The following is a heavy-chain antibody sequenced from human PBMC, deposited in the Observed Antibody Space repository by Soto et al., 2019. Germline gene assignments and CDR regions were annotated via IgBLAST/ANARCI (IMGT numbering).Heavy chain of an antibody. D-gene: IGHD6-13*01. Sequence: KQSQTLSLTCTVSGGSISSYYWSWIRQPPGKGLEWIGYIYYSGSTNYNPSLKSRVTISVDTSKNQFSLKLSSVTAADTAVYYCARHWYSSSWYARPWDAFDIWGQGTMVTVSS. CDR3: ARHWYSSSWYARPWDAFDI. CDR1: GGSISSYY. CDR2: IYYSGST. J-gene: IGHJ3*02. V-gene: IGHV4-59*08.